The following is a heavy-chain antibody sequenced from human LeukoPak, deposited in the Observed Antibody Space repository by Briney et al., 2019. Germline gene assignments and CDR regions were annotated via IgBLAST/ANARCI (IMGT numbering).Heavy chain of an antibody. D-gene: IGHD3-10*01. Sequence: GGSLRLSCAASGFTFSSYGMHWVRQAPGRGLEWVAVISYDGSNKYYADSVKGRFTISRDNSKNTLYLQMNSLRAEDTAVYYCAKGRLWFGELLKTEFDYWGQGTLVTASS. J-gene: IGHJ4*02. CDR1: GFTFSSYG. V-gene: IGHV3-30*18. CDR3: AKGRLWFGELLKTEFDY. CDR2: ISYDGSNK.